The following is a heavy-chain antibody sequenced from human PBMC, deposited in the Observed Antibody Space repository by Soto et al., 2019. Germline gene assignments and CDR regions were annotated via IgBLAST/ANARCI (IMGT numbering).Heavy chain of an antibody. D-gene: IGHD6-6*01. V-gene: IGHV4-59*01. CDR2: IYYSGST. J-gene: IGHJ6*02. CDR3: ARAMRASSSSSSYYYGMDV. CDR1: GGSISSYY. Sequence: SETLSLTCTVSGGSISSYYWSWIRQPPGKGLEWIGYIYYSGSTNYNPSLKSRVTISVDTSKNQFSLKLSSVTAADTAVYYCARAMRASSSSSSYYYGMDVWGQGTTVTVSS.